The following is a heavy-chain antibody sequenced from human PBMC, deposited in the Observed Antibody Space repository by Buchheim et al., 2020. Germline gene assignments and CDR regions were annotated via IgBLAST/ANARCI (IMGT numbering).Heavy chain of an antibody. CDR2: ISYDGSNK. Sequence: QVQLVESGGGVVQPGRSLRLSCAASGFTFSSYGMHWVRQAPGKGLEWVAVISYDGSNKYYADSVKGRFTISRDNSKNTLYLQMNSLRAEDTAVYYCAKTYYDFWSGYYGNYGVDVWGQGTT. D-gene: IGHD3-3*01. J-gene: IGHJ6*02. V-gene: IGHV3-30*18. CDR3: AKTYYDFWSGYYGNYGVDV. CDR1: GFTFSSYG.